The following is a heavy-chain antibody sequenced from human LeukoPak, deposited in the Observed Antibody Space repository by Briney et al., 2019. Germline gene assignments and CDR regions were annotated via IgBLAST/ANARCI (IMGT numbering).Heavy chain of an antibody. CDR2: IYHTGST. CDR1: GSSISSYY. V-gene: IGHV4-59*01. CDR3: AGSSSYDY. D-gene: IGHD2-15*01. Sequence: SETLSLTCTVSGSSISSYYWSWIRQPPGKGLEWIGYIYHTGSTNYNPSLKSRVTISVDTSKNQFSLKLSSVTAADTAVYYCAGSSSYDYWGQGTLVTVSS. J-gene: IGHJ4*02.